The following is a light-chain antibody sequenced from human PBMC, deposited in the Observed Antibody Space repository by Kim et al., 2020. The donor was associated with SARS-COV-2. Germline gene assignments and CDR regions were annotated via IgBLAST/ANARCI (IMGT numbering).Light chain of an antibody. CDR2: KDS. J-gene: IGLJ1*01. Sequence: VSPGQTARITCSGDALPKQYSYWYQQKPGQAPVLVIYKDSERPSGIPERFSGSSSGTTVTLTISGVQAEDEADYYCQSADSSGTYVFGTGTKVTVL. CDR3: QSADSSGTYV. V-gene: IGLV3-25*03. CDR1: ALPKQY.